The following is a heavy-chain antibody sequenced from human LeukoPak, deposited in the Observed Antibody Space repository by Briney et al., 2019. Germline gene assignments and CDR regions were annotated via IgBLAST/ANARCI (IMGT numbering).Heavy chain of an antibody. Sequence: ASVKVSCKASGYTFTSYYMHWVRQAPGQGLEWMGIINPSGGSTSYTQKFQGRVTMTRDTSTSTVYMELSSLRSEDTAVFYCARDPSVDSSSSGAFDIWGQGTMVTVSS. CDR1: GYTFTSYY. D-gene: IGHD6-6*01. J-gene: IGHJ3*02. CDR2: INPSGGST. V-gene: IGHV1-46*01. CDR3: ARDPSVDSSSSGAFDI.